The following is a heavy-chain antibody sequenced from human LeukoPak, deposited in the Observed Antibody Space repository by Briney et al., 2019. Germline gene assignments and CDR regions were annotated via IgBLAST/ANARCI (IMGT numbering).Heavy chain of an antibody. CDR2: IYYSGST. J-gene: IGHJ4*02. Sequence: SETLSLTCTVSGGSISSGGYYWSWIRQHPGKGLEWIGYIYYSGSTNYNPSLKSRVTISVDTSKNQFSLKLSSVTAADTAVYYCARHYGDFGESVFDYWGQGTLVTVSS. CDR3: ARHYGDFGESVFDY. V-gene: IGHV4-61*08. D-gene: IGHD4-17*01. CDR1: GGSISSGGYY.